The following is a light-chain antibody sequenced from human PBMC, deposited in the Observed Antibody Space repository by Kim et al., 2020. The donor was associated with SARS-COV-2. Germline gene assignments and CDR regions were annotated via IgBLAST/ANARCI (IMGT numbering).Light chain of an antibody. CDR2: YDH. CDR3: QVWDNDSAHRV. V-gene: IGLV3-21*01. Sequence: APGPTASISCGGKNIATKGVHWYRQRPGQAPILVIHYDHDRPSGISERISASNSGDSATLTISGVEAGDEADYYCQVWDNDSAHRVFGGGTQLTVL. J-gene: IGLJ2*01. CDR1: NIATKG.